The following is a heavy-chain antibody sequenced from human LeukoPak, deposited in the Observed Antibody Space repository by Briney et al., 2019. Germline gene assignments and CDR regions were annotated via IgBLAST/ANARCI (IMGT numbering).Heavy chain of an antibody. D-gene: IGHD3-9*01. V-gene: IGHV1-69*06. CDR2: IIPIFGTA. CDR1: GGTFSIYA. J-gene: IGHJ4*02. CDR3: ARGGGLVIITPFDY. Sequence: WASVTVSFTASGGTFSIYAISWVRQAPGQGLEWMGGIIPIFGTANYAQKFQGRVTITADKSTSTAYMELSSLRSEDTAVYYCARGGGLVIITPFDYWGQGTLVTVSS.